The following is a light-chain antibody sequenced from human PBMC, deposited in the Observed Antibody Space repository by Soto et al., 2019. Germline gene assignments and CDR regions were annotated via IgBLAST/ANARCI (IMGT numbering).Light chain of an antibody. J-gene: IGKJ2*01. V-gene: IGKV3-20*01. Sequence: IVLTQSPGTLSLSPGERATLSCRASQSISSSYVAWFQQKPGQAPRLLIYGSFNRATGVPDRFSGSGSGTDFTLTISRLEPEDFAVFYCQQYGSSPFTFGQGTKLEIK. CDR2: GSF. CDR3: QQYGSSPFT. CDR1: QSISSSY.